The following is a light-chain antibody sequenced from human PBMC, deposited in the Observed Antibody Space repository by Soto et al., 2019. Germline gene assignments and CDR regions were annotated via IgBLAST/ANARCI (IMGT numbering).Light chain of an antibody. CDR3: QQHGQWPIT. CDR1: QSVSSNY. CDR2: DVS. Sequence: IGCAQSTSTLSFSPGERASLSFRPSQSVSSNYLAWYQQKSGQAPSLLIYDVSRRATGIPERFSGSGSGTEFTLTISSLQPEDFATYYCQQHGQWPITFGQGTRLEIK. J-gene: IGKJ5*01. V-gene: IGKV3-20*01.